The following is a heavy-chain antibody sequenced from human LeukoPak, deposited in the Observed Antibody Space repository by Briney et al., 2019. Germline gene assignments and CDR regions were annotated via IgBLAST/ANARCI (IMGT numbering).Heavy chain of an antibody. D-gene: IGHD2-15*01. J-gene: IGHJ3*02. Sequence: GGSLRLCCAASGFTFSNYAMSWVRQAPGKGLEWVSAISGSGASTYYADSVKGQFTISRDNSKNTVFLQMNSLRAEDTAVYYYAKGRIYTSSSDAFDIWGQGTMVTVSS. CDR3: AKGRIYTSSSDAFDI. CDR2: ISGSGAST. V-gene: IGHV3-23*01. CDR1: GFTFSNYA.